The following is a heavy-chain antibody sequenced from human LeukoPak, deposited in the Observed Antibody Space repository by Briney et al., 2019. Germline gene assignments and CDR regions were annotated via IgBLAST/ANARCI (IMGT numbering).Heavy chain of an antibody. CDR3: AREPWDELLWFGEPYPSGFVY. CDR1: GFSLSDYY. CDR2: IRSTI. V-gene: IGHV3-11*04. Sequence: GGSLRLSCVASGFSLSDYYMSWIRQAPGKGLEWVSYIRSTIYYADSVKGRLTISRDNAKNSLYLQMNSLRAEDTAVYYCAREPWDELLWFGEPYPSGFVYWGQGTLVTVSS. D-gene: IGHD3-10*01. J-gene: IGHJ4*02.